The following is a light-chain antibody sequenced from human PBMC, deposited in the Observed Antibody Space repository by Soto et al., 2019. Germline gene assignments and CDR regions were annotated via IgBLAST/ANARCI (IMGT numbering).Light chain of an antibody. CDR1: SDDIGDYNY. Sequence: QSVLTQPASVSGSPGQSITISCIGTSDDIGDYNYVSWYQQHPGEAPKLIIYEVSARPSGVSSRFSGSKSANTASLTITGLQAEDEADYYCSSYSTMSSLVFGGGTKVTVL. V-gene: IGLV2-14*01. CDR2: EVS. CDR3: SSYSTMSSLV. J-gene: IGLJ2*01.